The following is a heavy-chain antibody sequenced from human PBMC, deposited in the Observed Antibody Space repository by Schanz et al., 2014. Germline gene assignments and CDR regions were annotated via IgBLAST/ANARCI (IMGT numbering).Heavy chain of an antibody. CDR1: GFTFSSYA. J-gene: IGHJ4*02. CDR3: AKSQGSSFDS. CDR2: ISGSGGST. Sequence: EVQLMESGGGLVKPGGSLRLSCAASGFTFSSYAMSWVRQAPGKGLEWVSAISGSGGSTYYADSVKGRFTISSDNSKSTLYLQMSSLRAEDTAVYYCAKSQGSSFDSWGQGTLVTVSS. V-gene: IGHV3-23*01. D-gene: IGHD6-13*01.